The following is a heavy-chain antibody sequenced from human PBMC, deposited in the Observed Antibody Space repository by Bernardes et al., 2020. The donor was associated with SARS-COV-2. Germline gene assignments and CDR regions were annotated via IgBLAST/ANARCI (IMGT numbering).Heavy chain of an antibody. J-gene: IGHJ4*02. CDR3: ARRLIVEARAGLDY. D-gene: IGHD2-15*01. V-gene: IGHV3-21*05. Sequence: GGSLRLSCEASGFTFSSYGMYWVRQAPGKGLEWISYIGSGSRDISYADSVKGRFTISRDDAKNSLYLHMSSLTAEDTAVYYCARRLIVEARAGLDYWGQGALVTVSS. CDR1: GFTFSSYG. CDR2: IGSGSRDI.